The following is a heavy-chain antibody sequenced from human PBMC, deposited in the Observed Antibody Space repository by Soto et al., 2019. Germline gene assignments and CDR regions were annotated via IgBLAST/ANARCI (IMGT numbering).Heavy chain of an antibody. CDR2: IISIFGTA. J-gene: IGHJ6*02. CDR3: ARHVPAAGYYYGMDV. CDR1: GGTFSSYA. V-gene: IGHV1-69*12. D-gene: IGHD2-2*01. Sequence: QVQLVQSGAEVKKPGSSVKVSCKASGGTFSSYAISWVRQAPGQGLEWMGGIISIFGTANYAQKFQGRVRITADESTSTAYRELSSLRSEDTAVYYCARHVPAAGYYYGMDVWGQGTTVTVSS.